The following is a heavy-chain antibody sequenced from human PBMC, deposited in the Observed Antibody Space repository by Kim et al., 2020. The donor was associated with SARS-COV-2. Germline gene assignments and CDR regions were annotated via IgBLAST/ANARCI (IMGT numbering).Heavy chain of an antibody. J-gene: IGHJ4*02. V-gene: IGHV3-33*01. CDR2: IWYDGSNK. CDR1: GFTFSSYG. D-gene: IGHD3-3*01. CDR3: ARDEAMIFVVVRVVKRPVY. Sequence: GGSLRLSCAASGFTFSSYGMHWVRQAPGKGLEWVAVIWYDGSNKYYADSVKGRFTISRDNSKNTLYLQMNSLRAEDTAVYYCARDEAMIFVVVRVVKRPVYWGQGALWTVSS.